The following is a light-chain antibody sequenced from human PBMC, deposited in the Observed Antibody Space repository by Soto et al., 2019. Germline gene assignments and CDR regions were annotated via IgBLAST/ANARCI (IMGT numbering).Light chain of an antibody. CDR2: EGS. Sequence: CVLTKPSSVNGSPGQSITISNTRTSSDVGSYNLVSWYQQHPGKAPKLMIYEGSKRPSGVSNRSSGSKSGNTASLTISGLQAEDEADYYCCSYAGSSTLYVFGTGTKVTVL. V-gene: IGLV2-23*01. CDR1: SSDVGSYNL. CDR3: CSYAGSSTLYV. J-gene: IGLJ1*01.